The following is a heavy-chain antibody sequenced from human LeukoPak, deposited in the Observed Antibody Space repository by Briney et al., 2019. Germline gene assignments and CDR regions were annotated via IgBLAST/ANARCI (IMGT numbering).Heavy chain of an antibody. CDR2: MNPNSGNT. Sequence: ASVKVSCKASGYTFTNYDINWGRQATGQGPEWMGWMNPNSGNTGYAQKFQGRVTMTRNTSNSTAYMELSSLRSEDTAVYYCARAIASAGSNWFEPWGQGTLVTVSS. J-gene: IGHJ5*02. D-gene: IGHD6-13*01. CDR3: ARAIASAGSNWFEP. V-gene: IGHV1-8*01. CDR1: GYTFTNYD.